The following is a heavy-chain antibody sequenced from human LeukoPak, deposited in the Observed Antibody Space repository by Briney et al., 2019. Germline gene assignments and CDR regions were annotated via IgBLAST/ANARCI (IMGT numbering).Heavy chain of an antibody. CDR1: GFTFSSYA. CDR2: ISYDGSNK. V-gene: IGHV3-30*14. Sequence: GGSLRLSCAASGFTFSSYAMHWVRQAPGKGLEWVAVISYDGSNKYYADSVKGRFTISRDNSKNTLYLQMNSLRAEDTAVYYCARDAGDYWGQGTLVTVSS. J-gene: IGHJ4*02. CDR3: ARDAGDY.